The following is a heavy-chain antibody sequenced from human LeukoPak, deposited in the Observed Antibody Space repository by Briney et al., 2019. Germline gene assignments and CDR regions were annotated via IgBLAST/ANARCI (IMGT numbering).Heavy chain of an antibody. CDR3: ARDPGYSYGGDAFDI. V-gene: IGHV4-4*07. CDR1: GGSISSYY. D-gene: IGHD5-18*01. CDR2: IYTSGST. J-gene: IGHJ3*02. Sequence: PSETLSLTCTVPGGSISSYYWSWIQQPAGKGLEWIGRIYTSGSTNYNPSLKSRVTMSVDTSKNQFSLKLSSVTAADTAVYYCARDPGYSYGGDAFDIWGQGTMVTVSS.